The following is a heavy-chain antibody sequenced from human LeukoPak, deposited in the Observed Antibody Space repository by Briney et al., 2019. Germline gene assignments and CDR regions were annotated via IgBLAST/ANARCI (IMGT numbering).Heavy chain of an antibody. J-gene: IGHJ4*02. V-gene: IGHV4-34*01. D-gene: IGHD5-18*01. Sequence: SETLSLTCAVYGGSFSGYYWSWIRQPPGKGLEWIGEINHSGSTNYNPSLKSRVTISVDTSRNQFSLRLSSVTAADTAVYYCARPGYSYGYPFDYWGQGTLVTVSS. CDR1: GGSFSGYY. CDR3: ARPGYSYGYPFDY. CDR2: INHSGST.